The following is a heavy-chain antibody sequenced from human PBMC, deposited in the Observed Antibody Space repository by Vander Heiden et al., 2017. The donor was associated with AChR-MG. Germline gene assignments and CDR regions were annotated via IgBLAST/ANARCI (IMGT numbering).Heavy chain of an antibody. J-gene: IGHJ3*02. D-gene: IGHD5-12*01. CDR2: IYPGDSDN. CDR3: ARGSRGLGAFDI. V-gene: IGHV5-51*03. CDR1: RYSVNRYW. Sequence: EVHLVQSGAAVKTPGESLKISCKGSRYSVNRYWIGWGSRRPGKGLEGRGIIYPGDSDNRYSPAFKGQGTISADKSISTAYRQWSSLKASDTAMYECARGSRGLGAFDIWGQGTMVTVSS.